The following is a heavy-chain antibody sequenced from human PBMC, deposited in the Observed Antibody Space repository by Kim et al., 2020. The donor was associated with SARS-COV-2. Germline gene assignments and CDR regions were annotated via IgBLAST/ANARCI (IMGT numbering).Heavy chain of an antibody. CDR1: GGSLRSYY. CDR3: ARDNGYSDYYFYY. D-gene: IGHD2-15*01. Sequence: SETLSLTCTVSGGSLRSYYWNWIRQPPGKGLEWIGHIFYSGTTNYNPFLKNRVTISLDTSKSQFSLNLSSVTAADTAVYYCARDNGYSDYYFYYWGQGTL. J-gene: IGHJ4*02. CDR2: IFYSGTT. V-gene: IGHV4-59*01.